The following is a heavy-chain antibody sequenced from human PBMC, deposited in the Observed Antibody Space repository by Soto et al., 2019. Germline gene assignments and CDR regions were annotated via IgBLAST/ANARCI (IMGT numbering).Heavy chain of an antibody. D-gene: IGHD3-3*01. J-gene: IGHJ6*02. Sequence: GGSLRLSCAASGFTFSDYYMTWIRQAPGKGLEWISFISSAGSLIYYADSVKGRFTISRDNAKNSLYLQMNSLRAEDTAIYYCARDRYDFWSGSEHYGTDVWGQGTTVTVSS. CDR3: ARDRYDFWSGSEHYGTDV. CDR1: GFTFSDYY. CDR2: ISSAGSLI. V-gene: IGHV3-11*01.